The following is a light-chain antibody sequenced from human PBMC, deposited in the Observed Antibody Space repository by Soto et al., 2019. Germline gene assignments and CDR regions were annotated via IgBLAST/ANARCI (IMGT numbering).Light chain of an antibody. CDR3: GSWDSSLGAYV. V-gene: IGLV1-51*01. J-gene: IGLJ1*01. Sequence: QSVMTQPPSVSAAPGQTVTISCSGSSSNIGGNSVSWYQQLPGTAPKLLIYDDNKRPSGIPDRFSGSKSGTSATLGITGFQTGDEADYYCGSWDSSLGAYVFGTGTKLPVL. CDR2: DDN. CDR1: SSNIGGNS.